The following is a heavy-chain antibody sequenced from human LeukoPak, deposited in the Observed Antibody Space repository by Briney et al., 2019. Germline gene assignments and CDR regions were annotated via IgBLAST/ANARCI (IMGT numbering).Heavy chain of an antibody. CDR3: ARETHSGYLPNYYYYYYMDV. Sequence: SVKVSCKASGYTLTSYGISWVRPAPAQGIEWMGWISAYNGKTNYAQKLQGRVTMTTETSTSTAYMELRSLRSDDTAVYYCARETHSGYLPNYYYYYYMDVWGKGTTVTVSS. D-gene: IGHD5-12*01. J-gene: IGHJ6*03. CDR1: GYTLTSYG. CDR2: ISAYNGKT. V-gene: IGHV1-18*01.